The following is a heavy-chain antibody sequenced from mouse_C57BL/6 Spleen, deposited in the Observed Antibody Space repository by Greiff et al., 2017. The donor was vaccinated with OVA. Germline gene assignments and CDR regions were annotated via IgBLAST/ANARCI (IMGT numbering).Heavy chain of an antibody. CDR1: GYTFTRYW. Sequence: QVQLQQPGAELVKPGASVKMSCKASGYTFTRYWITWVKQRPGQGLEWIGDIYPGSGSTNYNEKFKSKATLTVDTSSSTAYMQLSSLTSEDSAVYYCARYYDYDECAMDYWGQGTSVTVSS. V-gene: IGHV1-55*01. J-gene: IGHJ4*01. CDR2: IYPGSGST. D-gene: IGHD2-4*01. CDR3: ARYYDYDECAMDY.